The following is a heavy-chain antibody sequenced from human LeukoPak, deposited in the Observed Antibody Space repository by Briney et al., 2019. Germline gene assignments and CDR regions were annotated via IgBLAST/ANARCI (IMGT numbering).Heavy chain of an antibody. CDR1: GGTFSSYA. J-gene: IGHJ5*02. Sequence: GASVKVSCKASGGTFSSYAISWVRQAPGQGLEWMGRIIPILGIANYAQKFQGRVTITVDKSTSTAYMELSSLRSEDTAVYYCARVVVAANNWFDPWGQGTLVTVSS. CDR2: IIPILGIA. D-gene: IGHD2-15*01. CDR3: ARVVVAANNWFDP. V-gene: IGHV1-69*04.